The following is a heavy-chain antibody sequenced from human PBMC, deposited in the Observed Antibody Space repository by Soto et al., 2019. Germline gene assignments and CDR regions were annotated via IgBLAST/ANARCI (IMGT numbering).Heavy chain of an antibody. CDR2: IYYSGYA. J-gene: IGHJ3*02. V-gene: IGHV4-39*01. CDR3: ARPTSTDLRDPFDI. CDR1: GASISSPRYY. D-gene: IGHD4-17*01. Sequence: QVQLQESGPGLVKPSETLSLTCTVSGASISSPRYYWGWIRQPPGQGLEWIGSIYYSGYAYYNPSLKSRVTISVDTSRDQFSLNLRSMTAADTAVYYCARPTSTDLRDPFDIWGQGIMVTVSS.